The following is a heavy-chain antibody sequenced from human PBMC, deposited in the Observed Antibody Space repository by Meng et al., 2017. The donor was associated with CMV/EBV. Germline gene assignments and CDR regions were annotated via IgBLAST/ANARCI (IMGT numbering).Heavy chain of an antibody. CDR3: ARDRGYYGSGSYQFDP. CDR1: GYTFTGYY. D-gene: IGHD3-10*01. CDR2: INPNSGGT. V-gene: IGHV1-2*02. J-gene: IGHJ5*02. Sequence: GYTFTGYYMHWVRQAPGQGLEWMGWINPNSGGTNYARKFQGRVTMTRDTSISTAYMELSRLRSDDTAVYYCARDRGYYGSGSYQFDPWGQGTLVTVSS.